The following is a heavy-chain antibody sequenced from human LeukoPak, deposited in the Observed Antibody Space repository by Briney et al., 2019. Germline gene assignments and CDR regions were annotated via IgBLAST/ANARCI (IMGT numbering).Heavy chain of an antibody. V-gene: IGHV3-74*01. D-gene: IGHD6-13*01. CDR2: INIDGSST. CDR3: ARVAYSSSWYVDY. J-gene: IGHJ4*02. CDR1: GFTFSSYW. Sequence: GGSLRLSCAASGFTFSSYWMHWVRQVPGKGLVWVSRINIDGSSTTYADSVKGRFTISRDDAKNTLYLQMNSLRAEDTAVYYCARVAYSSSWYVDYWGQGTLVTVSS.